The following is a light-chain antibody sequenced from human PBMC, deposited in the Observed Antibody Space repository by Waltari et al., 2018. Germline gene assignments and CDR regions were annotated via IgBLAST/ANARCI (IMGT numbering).Light chain of an antibody. CDR3: QQYYSTPYT. J-gene: IGKJ2*01. Sequence: IMMTQSPASLPVSLGERATITSKYRNSVLYSSSNKNLLNWYQQKPGHPHKLLIYWASTRESGVPDRFSGSGSGTDFTLTITSLQAEDVAVYYCQQYYSTPYTFGQGTKLEIK. CDR1: NSVLYSSSNKNL. CDR2: WAS. V-gene: IGKV4-1*01.